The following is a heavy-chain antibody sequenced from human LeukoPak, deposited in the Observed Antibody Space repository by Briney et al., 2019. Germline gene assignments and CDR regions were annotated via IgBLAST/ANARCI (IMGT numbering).Heavy chain of an antibody. CDR1: GGSISSGGYY. D-gene: IGHD4-17*01. Sequence: PSETLSLTCTVSGGSISSGGYYWSWIRQHPGKGLERIGYIYYSGSTYYNPSLKSRVTISVDTSKNQFSLKLSSVTAADTAVYYCARESGAYGDYTFDYWGQGTLVTVSS. CDR2: IYYSGST. J-gene: IGHJ4*02. V-gene: IGHV4-31*03. CDR3: ARESGAYGDYTFDY.